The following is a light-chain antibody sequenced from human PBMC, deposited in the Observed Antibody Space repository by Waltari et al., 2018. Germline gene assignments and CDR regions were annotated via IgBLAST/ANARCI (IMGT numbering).Light chain of an antibody. J-gene: IGLJ2*01. Sequence: QSVLTQPPSVSAAPGQKVTISCSGSSPNIGNNYVSWYQHLPGTAPKLLIYDNNKRFSGIPDRFSGSKSGTSATLGITGLQTGDEADYYCGTWDSSLSDVIFGGGTKLTVL. V-gene: IGLV1-51*01. CDR1: SPNIGNNY. CDR2: DNN. CDR3: GTWDSSLSDVI.